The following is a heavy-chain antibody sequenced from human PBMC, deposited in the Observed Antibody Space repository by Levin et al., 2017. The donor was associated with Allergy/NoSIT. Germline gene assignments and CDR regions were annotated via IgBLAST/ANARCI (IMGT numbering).Heavy chain of an antibody. D-gene: IGHD1-20*01. Sequence: GSLRLSCTVSGGSISGYYWSWIRQPPGKGLEWIGYIFYSGSTNYNASLKSRVTISVETSKNQFSLKLTSMTTADSAVYYCAKYGRINGRDTGAFEVWGQGTLVTVSS. CDR3: AKYGRINGRDTGAFEV. CDR1: GGSISGYY. CDR2: IFYSGST. V-gene: IGHV4-59*01. J-gene: IGHJ3*01.